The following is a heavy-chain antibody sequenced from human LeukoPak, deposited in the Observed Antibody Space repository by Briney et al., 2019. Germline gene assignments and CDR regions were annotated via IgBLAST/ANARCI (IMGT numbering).Heavy chain of an antibody. CDR3: AKDYTKRARQQLIRD. D-gene: IGHD6-13*01. CDR2: LSYDGSNN. Sequence: PGGSLRLSCAASGFTFISYGMHWVRQAPGKGLEWVAVLSYDGSNNYYADPVKGRFTISRDNSKNTLYLQMNSLRAEDTAVYYCAKDYTKRARQQLIRDWGQGTLVTVSS. CDR1: GFTFISYG. J-gene: IGHJ4*02. V-gene: IGHV3-30*18.